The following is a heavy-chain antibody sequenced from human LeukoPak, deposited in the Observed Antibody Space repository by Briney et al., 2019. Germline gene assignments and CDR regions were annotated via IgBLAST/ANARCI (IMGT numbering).Heavy chain of an antibody. V-gene: IGHV3-11*01. Sequence: GGSLRLSCAASGFTFSDYYMSWIRQAPGKGLEWVSYISSSGSTIYYADSVKGRFTISRDNAKNSLYLQMTSLRAEDTAVYYCARDPALDILTGYHSDAFDIWDQGTMVTVSS. CDR2: ISSSGSTI. J-gene: IGHJ3*02. D-gene: IGHD3-9*01. CDR1: GFTFSDYY. CDR3: ARDPALDILTGYHSDAFDI.